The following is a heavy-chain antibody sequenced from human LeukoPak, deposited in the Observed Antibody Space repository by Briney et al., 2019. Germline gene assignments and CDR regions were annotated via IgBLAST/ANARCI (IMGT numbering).Heavy chain of an antibody. CDR3: ALGGGYDYGWFDP. CDR1: GYTFTNAV. Sequence: WASVTVSCKASGYTFTNAVISWVRQVPGQGPEWMGWISVYNGHTNYALKLQGRVTMTTDTSTSTAYLELRRLRSDDTAVYYCALGGGYDYGWFDPWGQGTLVTVSS. J-gene: IGHJ5*02. V-gene: IGHV1-18*01. CDR2: ISVYNGHT. D-gene: IGHD5-12*01.